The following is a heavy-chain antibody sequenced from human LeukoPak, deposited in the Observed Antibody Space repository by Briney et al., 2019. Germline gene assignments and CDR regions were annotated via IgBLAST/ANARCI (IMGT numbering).Heavy chain of an antibody. D-gene: IGHD1-1*01. J-gene: IGHJ3*02. V-gene: IGHV1-18*01. CDR1: GYTFTSSG. CDR2: ISAYNGNT. Sequence: ASVKVSCKASGYTFTSSGISWVRQAPGQGLEWMGWISAYNGNTNYAQKLQGRVTMTTDTSTSTAYMELRSLRSDDTAVYYCASSLRVAELRPNDAFDIWGQGTMVTVSS. CDR3: ASSLRVAELRPNDAFDI.